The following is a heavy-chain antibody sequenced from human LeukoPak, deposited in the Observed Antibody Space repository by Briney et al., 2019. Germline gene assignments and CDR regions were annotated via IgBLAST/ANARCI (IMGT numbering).Heavy chain of an antibody. CDR1: GYTLTELS. J-gene: IGHJ5*02. Sequence: ASVKVSCKVSGYTLTELSMHWVRQAPGKGLEWMGGFEPEDGETIYAQKFQGRVTMTEDTSTDTAYMELSSLRSEDTAVYYCATEMYSSSWYWFDPWGQGTLVTVSS. D-gene: IGHD6-13*01. CDR3: ATEMYSSSWYWFDP. CDR2: FEPEDGET. V-gene: IGHV1-24*01.